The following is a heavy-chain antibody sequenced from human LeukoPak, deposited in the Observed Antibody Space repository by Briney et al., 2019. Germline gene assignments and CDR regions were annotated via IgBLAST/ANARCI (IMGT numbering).Heavy chain of an antibody. V-gene: IGHV3-48*04. CDR1: GFTFSSYD. CDR3: ARVRFGEFRRYYFDY. J-gene: IGHJ4*02. CDR2: ISSSGSTI. Sequence: LGGSLRLSCADSGFTFSSYDMNWVRRAPGKGLEWVSYISSSGSTIYYADSVKGRFTISRDNAKNSLYLQMNSLRAEDTAVYYCARVRFGEFRRYYFDYWGQGTLVTVSS. D-gene: IGHD3-10*01.